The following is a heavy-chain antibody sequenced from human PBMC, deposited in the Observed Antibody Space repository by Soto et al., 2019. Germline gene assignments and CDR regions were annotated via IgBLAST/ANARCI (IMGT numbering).Heavy chain of an antibody. CDR1: GGSFSGYY. V-gene: IGHV4-34*01. CDR3: AREKWLVRGLDY. CDR2: INHSGST. J-gene: IGHJ4*02. Sequence: QVQLQQWGAGLLKPSETLSLTCAVYGGSFSGYYWSWIRQPPGKGLEWIGEINHSGSTNYNPSLKSRVTIXVXXSKNQFSLKLSSVTAADTAVYYCAREKWLVRGLDYWGQGTLVTVSS. D-gene: IGHD6-19*01.